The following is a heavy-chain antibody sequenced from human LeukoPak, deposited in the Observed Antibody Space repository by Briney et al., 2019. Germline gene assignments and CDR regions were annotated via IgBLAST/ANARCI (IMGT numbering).Heavy chain of an antibody. Sequence: GGSLRLSCAASGFTFSFYGMHWVRQAPGKGLEWVAVISYDGSNKYYGDSVKGRFTISRDNSKNTLYLQMNSLRTEDTAVYYCAKERAPGWFDPWGQGTLVTVPS. CDR3: AKERAPGWFDP. D-gene: IGHD3-10*01. V-gene: IGHV3-30*18. CDR1: GFTFSFYG. CDR2: ISYDGSNK. J-gene: IGHJ5*02.